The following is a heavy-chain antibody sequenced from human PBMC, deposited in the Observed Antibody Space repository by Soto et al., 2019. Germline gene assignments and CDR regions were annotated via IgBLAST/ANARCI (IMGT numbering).Heavy chain of an antibody. V-gene: IGHV1-69*04. D-gene: IGHD6-13*01. CDR1: GGTFSSYT. CDR3: AREDVSIAAAGPWSAP. CDR2: IIPILGIA. Sequence: SVKVSCKASGGTFSSYTISWVRQAPGQGLEWMGRIIPILGIANYAQKFQGRVTITADKSTSTAYMELSSLRSEDTAVYYCAREDVSIAAAGPWSAPWGQGTLVTVS. J-gene: IGHJ5*02.